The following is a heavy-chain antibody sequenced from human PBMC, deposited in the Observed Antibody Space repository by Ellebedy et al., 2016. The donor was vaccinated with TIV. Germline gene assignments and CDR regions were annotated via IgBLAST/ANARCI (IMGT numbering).Heavy chain of an antibody. CDR2: IIPIFGTA. D-gene: IGHD2-8*01. CDR3: ARLPYCTNGVCYTGNY. V-gene: IGHV1-69*13. J-gene: IGHJ4*02. Sequence: SVKVSCKACLGTFSSYASSWARPVPGQGLWWMGGIIPIFGTANYAQKFQGRVTITADESTSTAYMELSSLRSEDTAVYYCARLPYCTNGVCYTGNYWGQGTLVTVSS. CDR1: LGTFSSYA.